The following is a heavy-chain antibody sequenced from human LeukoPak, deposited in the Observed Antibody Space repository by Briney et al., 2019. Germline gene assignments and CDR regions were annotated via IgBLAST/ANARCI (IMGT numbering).Heavy chain of an antibody. CDR1: GYTFTSYG. J-gene: IGHJ4*02. D-gene: IGHD1-26*01. CDR2: ISGYNGNT. CDR3: ARGGLYGGSPDY. V-gene: IGHV1-18*01. Sequence: GASVKPPCKASGYTFTSYGISWVRQAPGQGLEWMAWISGYNGNTNYGQKLQGRVTMTTDTSTSTAYMELMSLRSDDTAVYYCARGGLYGGSPDYWGQGILVIVSS.